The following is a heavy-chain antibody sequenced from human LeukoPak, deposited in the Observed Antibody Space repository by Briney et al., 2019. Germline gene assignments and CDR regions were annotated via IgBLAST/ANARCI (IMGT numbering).Heavy chain of an antibody. CDR2: ISGSGGST. V-gene: IGHV3-23*01. CDR1: GFTFSSYA. D-gene: IGHD5-12*01. J-gene: IGHJ4*02. CDR3: AKYPGYSGYQQYHY. Sequence: GGSLRLSCAASGFTFSSYAMGWVRQAPGKGLEWVSGISGSGGSTHYADSVKGRFTISRDNSKNTLYLQMNSLRAEDTAVYYCAKYPGYSGYQQYHYWGQGTLVTVSS.